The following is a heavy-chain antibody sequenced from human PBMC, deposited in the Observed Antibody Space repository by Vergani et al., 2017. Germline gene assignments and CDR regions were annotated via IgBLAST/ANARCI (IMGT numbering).Heavy chain of an antibody. CDR1: GFTFSNDA. D-gene: IGHD5-24*01. V-gene: IGHV3-23*01. CDR3: ARGDGLSDY. Sequence: EVQLLESGGGLAQPGGSLRLSCAASGFTFSNDAMSWVRQAPGKGLEWVSSISGSGGQTHYADSVKGRFTISRDNNKDTLYLQMSNLRVEDTGVYYCARGDGLSDYWGQGTVVTVSS. J-gene: IGHJ4*02. CDR2: ISGSGGQT.